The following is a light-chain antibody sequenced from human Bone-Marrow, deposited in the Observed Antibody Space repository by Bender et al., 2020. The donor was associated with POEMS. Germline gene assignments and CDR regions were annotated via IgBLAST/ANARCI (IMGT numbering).Light chain of an antibody. CDR3: SSWDDSLNGWV. Sequence: QSVLTQPPSASGTPGQSVTISCSGTSSNFGNNAANWYQHVPVTSPTLLIYSNNQRPSGVPDRFSASTSGTSASLAISGLHSDDEADYYCSSWDDSLNGWVFGGGTKLTVL. J-gene: IGLJ3*02. CDR2: SNN. V-gene: IGLV1-44*01. CDR1: SSNFGNNA.